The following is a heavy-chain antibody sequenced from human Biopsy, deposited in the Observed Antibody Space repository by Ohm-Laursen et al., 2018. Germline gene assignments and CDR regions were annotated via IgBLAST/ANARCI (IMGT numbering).Heavy chain of an antibody. D-gene: IGHD3-22*01. CDR3: TRGGYYYDSLAYYYWFYP. J-gene: IGHJ5*02. CDR1: GYTFTGYH. V-gene: IGHV1-2*02. CDR2: INAKTGDT. Sequence: ASVKVFCKASGYTFTGYHVHWVRQAPGQGLEWMGWINAKTGDTNYAQKFQGRVTMTRDTSISTAYVDLSSLRSDDTAVYYCTRGGYYYDSLAYYYWFYPWGQGTLVTVSS.